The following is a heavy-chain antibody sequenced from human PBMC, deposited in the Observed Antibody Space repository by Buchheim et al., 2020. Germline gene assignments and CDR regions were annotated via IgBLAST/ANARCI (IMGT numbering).Heavy chain of an antibody. CDR1: GFTFSGSA. J-gene: IGHJ6*03. CDR3: WGGGDSPADYYYYMDV. Sequence: EVQLVESGGGLVQPGGSLKLPCAASGFTFSGSAMHWVRQASGKGLEWVGRIRSKANSYATAYAASVKGRFTIPRDDSTNTAYLQINSLKTEDTAVYYCWGGGDSPADYYYYMDVWGKGTT. CDR2: IRSKANSYAT. D-gene: IGHD3-10*01. V-gene: IGHV3-73*02.